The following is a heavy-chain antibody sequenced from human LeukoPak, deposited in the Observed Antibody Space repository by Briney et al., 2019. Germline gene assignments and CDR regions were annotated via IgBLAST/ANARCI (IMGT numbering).Heavy chain of an antibody. Sequence: GGSLRLSCAASGFTFSSNWMTWVRQAPGKGLEWVANINQDGSEKYYVDSVKGRFTISRDNAKNSLYLQMNSLRAEDTAVYYCARVAYYDILTGYYVFYYYGMDVWGQGTTVTVSS. D-gene: IGHD3-9*01. J-gene: IGHJ6*02. CDR2: INQDGSEK. CDR3: ARVAYYDILTGYYVFYYYGMDV. CDR1: GFTFSSNW. V-gene: IGHV3-7*02.